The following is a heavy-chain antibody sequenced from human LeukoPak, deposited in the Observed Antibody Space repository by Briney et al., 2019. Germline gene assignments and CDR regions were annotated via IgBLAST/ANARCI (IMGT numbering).Heavy chain of an antibody. J-gene: IGHJ4*02. CDR3: ARAGDYGDYVFDY. Sequence: GGSLRLSCAASGFTFSSYEMNWVRQAPGKGLEWVSYISSSGSTIYHADSVKGRFTISRDNAKNSLYLQMNSLRAEDTAVYYCARAGDYGDYVFDYWGQGTLVTVSS. V-gene: IGHV3-48*03. CDR1: GFTFSSYE. D-gene: IGHD4-17*01. CDR2: ISSSGSTI.